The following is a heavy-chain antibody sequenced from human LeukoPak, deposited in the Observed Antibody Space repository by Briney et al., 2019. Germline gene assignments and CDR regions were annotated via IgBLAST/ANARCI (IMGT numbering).Heavy chain of an antibody. CDR3: TRGWGSLYYFDY. V-gene: IGHV1-69*06. CDR1: GGTFSSYA. Sequence: SVKVSCKASGGTFSSYAISWVRQAPGQGLEWMGGIIPIFGTANYAQKFQGRVTITADKSTSTAYMELSSLRSEDTAEYYCTRGWGSLYYFDYWGQGTLVIVSS. D-gene: IGHD3-16*01. J-gene: IGHJ4*02. CDR2: IIPIFGTA.